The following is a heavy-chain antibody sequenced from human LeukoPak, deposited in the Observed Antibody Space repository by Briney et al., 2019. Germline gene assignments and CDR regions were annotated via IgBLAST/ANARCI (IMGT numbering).Heavy chain of an antibody. D-gene: IGHD3-22*01. V-gene: IGHV3-23*01. CDR3: AKDSSGYYNYYYYGMDV. CDR1: GFTFSSYA. CDR2: ISGSGGST. J-gene: IGHJ6*02. Sequence: GRSLRLSCAASGFTFSSYAMSWVRQAPGKGLEWVSAISGSGGSTYYADSVKGRFTISRDNSKNTLYLQMNSLRAEDTAVYYCAKDSSGYYNYYYYGMDVWGQGTTVTVSS.